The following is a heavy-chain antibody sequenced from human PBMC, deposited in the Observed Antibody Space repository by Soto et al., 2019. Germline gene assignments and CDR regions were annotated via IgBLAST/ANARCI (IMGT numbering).Heavy chain of an antibody. CDR1: GGSISSGGYS. CDR2: VYHSGST. D-gene: IGHD4-17*01. J-gene: IGHJ4*02. Sequence: SETLSLTCAVSGGSISSGGYSWSWIRQPPGKGLEWIGYVYHSGSTYYNPSLKSRVTISVDRSKNQFSLKLSSVTAADTAVYYCARVTLEGYGDYFDYWGQGTLVTVSS. V-gene: IGHV4-30-2*01. CDR3: ARVTLEGYGDYFDY.